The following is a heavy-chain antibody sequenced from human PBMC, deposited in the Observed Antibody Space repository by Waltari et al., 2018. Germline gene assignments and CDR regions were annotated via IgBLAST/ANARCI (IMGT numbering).Heavy chain of an antibody. CDR2: INWDSSDT. CDR1: GFSFEDFA. CDR3: AKDLYSGSDNRIFDF. V-gene: IGHV3-9*01. D-gene: IGHD1-26*01. Sequence: EVQLVESGGGLVQPGRSLRLSCDASGFSFEDFAVHWVRQAPGKGREWVSGINWDSSDTAYADSVKGRFTISRDNAKNSLYLQMNSLRTEDTAFYYCAKDLYSGSDNRIFDFWGQGTLVTVSS. J-gene: IGHJ4*02.